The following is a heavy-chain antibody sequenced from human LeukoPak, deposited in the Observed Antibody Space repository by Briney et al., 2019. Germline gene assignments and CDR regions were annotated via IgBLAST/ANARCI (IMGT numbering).Heavy chain of an antibody. CDR2: IYYSWRT. CDR3: ARLSYYYDSSGYPGTDDAFDI. CDR1: GGSISSYY. Sequence: SEPLSLTCTVSGGSISSYYWSWLRQPPGKGLEGLGYIYYSWRTNYNPSLKSRVTISVDTSKNQFSLKLSSVTAADTAVYYCARLSYYYDSSGYPGTDDAFDIWGQGTMVTVSS. D-gene: IGHD3-22*01. J-gene: IGHJ3*02. V-gene: IGHV4-59*08.